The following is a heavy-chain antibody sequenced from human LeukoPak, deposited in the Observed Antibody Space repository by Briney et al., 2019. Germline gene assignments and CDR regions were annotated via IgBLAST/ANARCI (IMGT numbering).Heavy chain of an antibody. CDR2: ISYDGSNK. Sequence: GRSLRLSCAASRFTFSSYAMHWPRQAPGKGLEWVTVISYDGSNKYYADSVKGRFTISRDNSKNTLYLQMNSLRAEDTAVYYCARARVGYGDYELGYWGQGTLVTVSS. V-gene: IGHV3-30*04. D-gene: IGHD4-17*01. J-gene: IGHJ4*02. CDR3: ARARVGYGDYELGY. CDR1: RFTFSSYA.